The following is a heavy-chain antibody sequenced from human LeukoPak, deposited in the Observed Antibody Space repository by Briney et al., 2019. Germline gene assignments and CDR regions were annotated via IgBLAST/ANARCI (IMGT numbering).Heavy chain of an antibody. CDR3: ATAPLLRGERGEHYKYGMDV. Sequence: SETLSLTCAVSVGSISSGNWWSWVRQSPGKGLEWIGDIYHDGTPNYIPSLKSRVTISTDTFKNHFSLRLTSVTAADTAVYYCATAPLLRGERGEHYKYGMDVWGQGTTAIVSS. CDR2: IYHDGTP. V-gene: IGHV4/OR15-8*02. CDR1: VGSISSGNW. J-gene: IGHJ6*02. D-gene: IGHD2-15*01.